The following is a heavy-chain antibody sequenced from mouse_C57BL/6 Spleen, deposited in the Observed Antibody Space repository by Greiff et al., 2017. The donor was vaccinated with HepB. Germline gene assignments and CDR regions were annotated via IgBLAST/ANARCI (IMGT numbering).Heavy chain of an antibody. CDR2: ISSGSSTI. Sequence: EVQVVESGGGLVKPGGSLKLSCAASGFTFSDYGMHWVRQAPEKGLEWVAYISSGSSTIYYADTVKGRFTISRDNAKNTLFLQMTSLRSEDTAMYYCAREDAVYYYAMDYWGQGTSVTVSS. J-gene: IGHJ4*01. CDR3: AREDAVYYYAMDY. V-gene: IGHV5-17*01. CDR1: GFTFSDYG.